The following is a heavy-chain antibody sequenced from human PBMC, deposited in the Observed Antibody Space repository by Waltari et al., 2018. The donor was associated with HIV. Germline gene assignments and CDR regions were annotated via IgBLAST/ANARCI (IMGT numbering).Heavy chain of an antibody. V-gene: IGHV3-30*01. D-gene: IGHD3-3*02. Sequence: QVQLVEYGGGVVQPGRSLRLSCAASGFPFSSSAIHWVRQAPGKGLEWVAVISYDGSNKYYADSVKGRFTISRDNSKNTLYLQMNSLRAEDTAVYYCARDLARHYFDYWGQGTLVTVSS. J-gene: IGHJ4*02. CDR1: GFPFSSSA. CDR2: ISYDGSNK. CDR3: ARDLARHYFDY.